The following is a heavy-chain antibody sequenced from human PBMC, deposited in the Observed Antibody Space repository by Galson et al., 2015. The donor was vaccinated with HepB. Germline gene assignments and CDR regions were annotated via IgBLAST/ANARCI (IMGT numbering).Heavy chain of an antibody. D-gene: IGHD6-19*01. J-gene: IGHJ6*02. CDR2: IGTAGDT. Sequence: SLRLSCAASGFTFSSYDMHWVRQATGEGLEWVSAIGTAGDTYYPGSVKGRFTISRENAKNSLYLQMNSLRAGDTAVYYCARWGGIAVAFYGMDVWGQGTTVTVSS. CDR1: GFTFSSYD. V-gene: IGHV3-13*01. CDR3: ARWGGIAVAFYGMDV.